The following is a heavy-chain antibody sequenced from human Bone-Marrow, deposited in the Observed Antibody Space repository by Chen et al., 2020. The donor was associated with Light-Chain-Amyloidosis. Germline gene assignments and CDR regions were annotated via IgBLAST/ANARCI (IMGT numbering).Heavy chain of an antibody. CDR2: IYPDDSDA. D-gene: IGHD5-12*01. CDR3: ARRRDGYNLDY. J-gene: IGHJ4*02. CDR1: GYTFPNYW. Sequence: VKKPGESLKISCKGSGYTFPNYWIGWVRQMPGKGLEWMVVIYPDDSDARYSPSFEGQVTISADKSITTAYLQWRSLKASDTAMYYCARRRDGYNLDYWGQGTLVTVSS. V-gene: IGHV5-51*01.